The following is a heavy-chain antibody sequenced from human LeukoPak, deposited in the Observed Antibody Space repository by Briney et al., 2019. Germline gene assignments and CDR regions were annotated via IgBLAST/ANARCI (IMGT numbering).Heavy chain of an antibody. V-gene: IGHV3-7*01. CDR3: ARDRDWYTFDS. D-gene: IGHD1-1*01. Sequence: PGGSLRLSCAASGFTFSNFWMDWVRQAPGKGLEWVANIKQDGSERYYEDSVKGRFTISRDNAKNSLYLQMNSLRAEDTAVYYCARDRDWYTFDSWGQGVLVTVSS. CDR1: GFTFSNFW. CDR2: IKQDGSER. J-gene: IGHJ4*02.